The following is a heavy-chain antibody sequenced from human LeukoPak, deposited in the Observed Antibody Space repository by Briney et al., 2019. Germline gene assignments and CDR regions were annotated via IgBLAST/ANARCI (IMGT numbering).Heavy chain of an antibody. J-gene: IGHJ4*02. V-gene: IGHV3-23*01. D-gene: IGHD2-2*01. Sequence: GGSLRLSCAASGFTFSSYAMSWVRQAPGKGLEWVSAISGSGGSTYYADSVKGRFTISRDNSKNTPYLQMNSLRAEDTAVYYCAKARGRGGVVVPAALDYWGQGTLVTVSS. CDR1: GFTFSSYA. CDR2: ISGSGGST. CDR3: AKARGRGGVVVPAALDY.